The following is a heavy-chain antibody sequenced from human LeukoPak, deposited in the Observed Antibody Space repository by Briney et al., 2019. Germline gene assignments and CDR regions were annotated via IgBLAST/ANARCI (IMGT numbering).Heavy chain of an antibody. V-gene: IGHV4-4*07. CDR2: LYTSGST. CDR3: ATVESLDY. D-gene: IGHD1-14*01. CDR1: GTSISSHY. J-gene: IGHJ4*02. Sequence: PSETLPLTCTVSGTSISSHYWSWIRQPAGKGLEWIGRLYTSGSTKYNPSLKSRVSMSVDTSKNEFSLKLSSVTAADTAVYFCATVESLDYWGQGTLVTVSS.